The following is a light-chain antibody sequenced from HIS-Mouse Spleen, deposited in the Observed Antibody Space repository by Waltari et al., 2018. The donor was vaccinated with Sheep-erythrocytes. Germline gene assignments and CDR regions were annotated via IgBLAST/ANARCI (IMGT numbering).Light chain of an antibody. J-gene: IGLJ2*01. CDR3: QAWDSSTAV. V-gene: IGLV3-1*01. CDR2: QDS. Sequence: SYELTQPPSVSVSPGQTASITCSGDKLGDKYACWYQQKPGQSPVLVIYQDSKRRSGIPERISGSNSGNTATLTISGTQAMDEADYYCQAWDSSTAVFGGGTKLTVL. CDR1: KLGDKY.